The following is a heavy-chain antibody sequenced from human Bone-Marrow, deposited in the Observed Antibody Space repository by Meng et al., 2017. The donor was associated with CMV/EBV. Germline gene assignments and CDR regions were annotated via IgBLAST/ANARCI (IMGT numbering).Heavy chain of an antibody. J-gene: IGHJ5*02. CDR1: GGSFSGYY. V-gene: IGHV4-34*01. Sequence: GSLRLSCAVYGGSFSGYYWSWIRQPPGKGLEWIGEINHSGSTNYNPSLKSRVTISVDTSKNQFSLKLSSVTAADTAVYYWASGGMAVAGTGGWFDPWGQGTLVTVSS. D-gene: IGHD6-19*01. CDR3: ASGGMAVAGTGGWFDP. CDR2: INHSGST.